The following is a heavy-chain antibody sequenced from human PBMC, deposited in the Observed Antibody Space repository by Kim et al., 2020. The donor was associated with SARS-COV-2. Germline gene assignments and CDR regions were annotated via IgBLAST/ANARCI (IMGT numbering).Heavy chain of an antibody. Sequence: GGSLRLSCAASGFTFSNYVMTWVRQAPGKGLEWVSSITGSGVSAYYAASVKGRFTISRDNSKNTLYLHMSSLRVEDTAVYYWAEGIRGGGNWYYFDYWGQGARVTVSS. J-gene: IGHJ4*02. V-gene: IGHV3-23*01. CDR3: AEGIRGGGNWYYFDY. CDR1: GFTFSNYV. CDR2: ITGSGVSA. D-gene: IGHD1-1*01.